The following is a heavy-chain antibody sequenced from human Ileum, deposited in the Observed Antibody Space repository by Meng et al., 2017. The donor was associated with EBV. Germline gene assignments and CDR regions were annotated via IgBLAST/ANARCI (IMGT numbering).Heavy chain of an antibody. CDR2: INPDNGHT. Sequence: QVQLVQSGAEMKKRGDPVRASCKASGYTFTSFAMHWVRQAPGQRPEWMGWINPDNGHTKYSPTFQGRVSFTRDTPATTAYMEMSGLRSEDTAVYYCAKDRWGLGGVAYDFWGQGTLVTVSS. J-gene: IGHJ4*02. CDR3: AKDRWGLGGVAYDF. D-gene: IGHD2-8*02. V-gene: IGHV1-3*01. CDR1: GYTFTSFA.